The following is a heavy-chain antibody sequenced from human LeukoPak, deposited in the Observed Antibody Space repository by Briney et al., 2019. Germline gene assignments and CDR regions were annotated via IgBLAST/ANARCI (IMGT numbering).Heavy chain of an antibody. V-gene: IGHV3-9*01. J-gene: IGHJ5*02. Sequence: GGSLRLSCAASGFTFDDYAMHWVRQAPGKGLEWVSGISWNSGSIGYADSVKGRFTISRDNAKNSLYLQMNSLRAEDTAVYYCARTTSPAREFDPWGQGTLVTASS. D-gene: IGHD1-7*01. CDR1: GFTFDDYA. CDR2: ISWNSGSI. CDR3: ARTTSPAREFDP.